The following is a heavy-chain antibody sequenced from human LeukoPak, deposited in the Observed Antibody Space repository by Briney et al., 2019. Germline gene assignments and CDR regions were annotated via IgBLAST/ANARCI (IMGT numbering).Heavy chain of an antibody. CDR1: EFSVGSNY. CDR2: IYSGGST. V-gene: IGHV3-53*01. Sequence: GGSLRLSCAASEFSVGSNYMSWVRQAPGKGPEWVSVIYSGGSTYYADSVKGRFTISRDNSKNTLYLQMNSLRAEDTAVYYCARDNSDCSGGSCYYYFDYWGQGTLVTVSS. D-gene: IGHD2-15*01. CDR3: ARDNSDCSGGSCYYYFDY. J-gene: IGHJ4*02.